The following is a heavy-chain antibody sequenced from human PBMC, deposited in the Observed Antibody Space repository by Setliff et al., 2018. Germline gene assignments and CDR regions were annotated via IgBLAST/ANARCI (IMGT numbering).Heavy chain of an antibody. D-gene: IGHD6-19*01. CDR3: ARADSSGSRMFSLDY. Sequence: PSETLSLTCTVSGGSISSGSYYWSWIRQPAGKGLEWIGHIYTSGSTNYNPSLKSRVTISVDTSKNQFSLKLSSVTAADTAVYYCARADSSGSRMFSLDYWGQGTLVTVPQ. CDR2: IYTSGST. CDR1: GGSISSGSYY. J-gene: IGHJ4*02. V-gene: IGHV4-61*09.